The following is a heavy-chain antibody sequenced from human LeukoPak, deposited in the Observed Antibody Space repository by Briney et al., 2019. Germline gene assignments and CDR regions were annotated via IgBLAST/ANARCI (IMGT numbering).Heavy chain of an antibody. J-gene: IGHJ4*02. CDR2: IYPSGST. V-gene: IGHV4-4*07. D-gene: IGHD4-17*01. Sequence: SETLSLTCSVSGVSVSSYYWSWIRQPAGKGLEWIGHIYPSGSTNYNPSLKSRLSTSVEQSKNHSSLKQISATTAETAVYYCAGEDGEGGEGTLVTVS. CDR3: AGEDGE. CDR1: GVSVSSYY.